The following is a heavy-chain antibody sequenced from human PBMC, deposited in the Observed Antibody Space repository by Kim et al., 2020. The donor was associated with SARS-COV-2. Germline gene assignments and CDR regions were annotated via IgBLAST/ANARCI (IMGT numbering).Heavy chain of an antibody. CDR2: IYHSGST. CDR3: ARERPLEWEPPRSDDAFDI. J-gene: IGHJ3*02. D-gene: IGHD1-26*01. V-gene: IGHV4-4*02. CDR1: GGSISSSNW. Sequence: SETLSLTCAVSGGSISSSNWWSWVRQPPGKGLEWIGEIYHSGSTNYNPSLKSRVTISVDKSKNQFSLKLSSVTAADTAVYYCARERPLEWEPPRSDDAFDIWGQGTMVTVSS.